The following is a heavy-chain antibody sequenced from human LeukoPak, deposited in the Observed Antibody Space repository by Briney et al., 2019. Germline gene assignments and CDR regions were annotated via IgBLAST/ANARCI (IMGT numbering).Heavy chain of an antibody. J-gene: IGHJ4*01. D-gene: IGHD2-2*02. CDR1: GGTFSSYA. CDR2: IIPIFGTA. Sequence: SVKVSCKASGGTFSSYAISWVRQAPGQGLEWMGGIIPIFGTANYAQKFQGRVTITADESTSTAYMELSSLRSEDTAVYYCARDRGYCSSTSCYNFDYWGQEPWSPSPQ. CDR3: ARDRGYCSSTSCYNFDY. V-gene: IGHV1-69*13.